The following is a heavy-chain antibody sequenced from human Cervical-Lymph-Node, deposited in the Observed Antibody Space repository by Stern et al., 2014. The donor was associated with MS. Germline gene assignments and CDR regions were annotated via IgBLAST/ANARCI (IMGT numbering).Heavy chain of an antibody. D-gene: IGHD4-23*01. CDR1: GFTFSSYG. CDR2: IWYDGSNK. J-gene: IGHJ4*02. Sequence: VQLVESGGGVVQPGRSLRLSCAASGFTFSSYGMHWVRQAPGKGLGWVAVIWYDGSNKYYADSVKGRFTISRDNSKNTLYLQMNSLRAEDTAVYYCARDPSDYGGLIDYWGQGTLVTVSS. V-gene: IGHV3-33*01. CDR3: ARDPSDYGGLIDY.